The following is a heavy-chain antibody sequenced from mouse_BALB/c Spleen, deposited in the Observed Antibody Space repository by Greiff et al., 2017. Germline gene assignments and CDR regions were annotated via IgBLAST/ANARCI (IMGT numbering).Heavy chain of an antibody. CDR3: ARHAITTVVEGGFAY. V-gene: IGHV5-12-2*01. J-gene: IGHJ3*01. CDR2: ISNGGGST. Sequence: EVKLVESGGGLVQPGGSLKLSCAASGFTFSSYTMSWVRQTPEKRLEWVAYISNGGGSTYYPDTVKGRFTISRDNAKNTLYLQMSSLKSEDTAMYYCARHAITTVVEGGFAYWGQGTLVTVSA. CDR1: GFTFSSYT. D-gene: IGHD1-1*01.